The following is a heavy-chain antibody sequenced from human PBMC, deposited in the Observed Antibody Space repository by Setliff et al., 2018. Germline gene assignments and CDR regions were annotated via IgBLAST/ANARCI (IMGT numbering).Heavy chain of an antibody. D-gene: IGHD5-18*01. CDR2: IYTSGST. CDR3: ARGRGYSYGSTFHYYYGMDV. CDR1: GGSISSGSYY. V-gene: IGHV4-61*02. Sequence: PSETLSLTCTVPGGSISSGSYYWSWIRQPAGKGLEWIGRIYTSGSTNYNPSLKSRVTISVDTSKNQFSLKLSSVTAADTAVYYCARGRGYSYGSTFHYYYGMDVWGQGTTVTVS. J-gene: IGHJ6*02.